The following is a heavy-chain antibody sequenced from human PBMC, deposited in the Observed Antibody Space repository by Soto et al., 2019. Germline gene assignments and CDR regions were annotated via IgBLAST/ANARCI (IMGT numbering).Heavy chain of an antibody. Sequence: QVQLVQSGAEVKKPGSSVKVSCKASGGTFSSYAISWVRQAPGQGLEWMGGIIPIFGTANYAQKFQGRVTNTADESTSTGYMELSSLGSEDTAVYYRAADFGGNSGYYYRIDVRGQGATVTVSS. CDR3: AADFGGNSGYYYRIDV. CDR2: IIPIFGTA. V-gene: IGHV1-69*01. J-gene: IGHJ6*02. D-gene: IGHD2-21*02. CDR1: GGTFSSYA.